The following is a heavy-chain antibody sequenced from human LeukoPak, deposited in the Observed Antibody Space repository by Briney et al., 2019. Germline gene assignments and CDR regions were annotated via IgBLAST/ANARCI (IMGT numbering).Heavy chain of an antibody. J-gene: IGHJ4*02. Sequence: SETLSLTCTVSGGSISSSSYYWGWIRQPPGKGLEWIGSIYYSGSTYYNPSLKSRVTISVDMSKNQFSLKLSSVTAADTAVYYCARQTYYYDSRVPSPFDYWGQGTLVTVSS. CDR1: GGSISSSSYY. V-gene: IGHV4-39*01. CDR2: IYYSGST. D-gene: IGHD3-22*01. CDR3: ARQTYYYDSRVPSPFDY.